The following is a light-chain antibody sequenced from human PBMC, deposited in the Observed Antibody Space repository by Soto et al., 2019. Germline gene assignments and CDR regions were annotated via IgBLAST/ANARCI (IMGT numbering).Light chain of an antibody. V-gene: IGLV2-11*01. Sequence: QSVLTQPRSVSGSPGQSVTISCTGTSSDVGTYNYVSWYQQHPGKAPKLMIYDVSQRPSGVPDRFSGSKSGNTASLTISGLQAEDESHYYCCSYAGSYTPVFGGGTKLTVL. J-gene: IGLJ2*01. CDR1: SSDVGTYNY. CDR3: CSYAGSYTPV. CDR2: DVS.